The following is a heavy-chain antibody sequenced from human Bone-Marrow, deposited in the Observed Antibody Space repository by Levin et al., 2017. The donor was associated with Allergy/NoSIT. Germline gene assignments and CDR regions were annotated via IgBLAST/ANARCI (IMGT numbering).Heavy chain of an antibody. CDR3: ARRLKDIVVVVAATDDAFDI. J-gene: IGHJ3*02. Sequence: GGSLRLSCAASGFTFSSYWMSWVRQAPGKGLEWVANIKQDGSEKYYVDSVKGRFTISRDNAKNSLYLQMNSLRAEDTAVYYCARRLKDIVVVVAATDDAFDIWGQGTMVTVSS. CDR2: IKQDGSEK. CDR1: GFTFSSYW. D-gene: IGHD2-15*01. V-gene: IGHV3-7*03.